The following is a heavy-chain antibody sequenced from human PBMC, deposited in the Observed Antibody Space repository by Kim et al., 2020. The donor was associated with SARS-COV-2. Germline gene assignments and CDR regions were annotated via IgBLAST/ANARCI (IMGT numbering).Heavy chain of an antibody. Sequence: SETLSLTCTVSGYSISSGYYWGWIRQPPGKGLEWIGSIYHSGSTYYNPSLKSRVTISVDTSKNQFSLKLSSVTAADTAVYYCASDPWFGELLWVRGQGTLVTVSS. CDR1: GYSISSGYY. D-gene: IGHD3-10*01. J-gene: IGHJ4*02. V-gene: IGHV4-38-2*02. CDR3: ASDPWFGELLWV. CDR2: IYHSGST.